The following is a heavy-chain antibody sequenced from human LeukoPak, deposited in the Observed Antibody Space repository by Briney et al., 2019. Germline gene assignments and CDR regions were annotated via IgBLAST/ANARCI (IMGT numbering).Heavy chain of an antibody. CDR1: GFTGSSNE. J-gene: IGHJ5*02. D-gene: IGHD2-2*01. CDR2: ISGNST. CDR3: ARRRYCSSTNCYGDWFDP. Sequence: PGGSLRLSCAASGFTGSSNEMSWVRQAPGKGLLWVSSISGNSTSYADSVKGRFAISRDNAKNTLYLQMNSLRAEDTAVYYCARRRYCSSTNCYGDWFDPWGQGTLVTVSS. V-gene: IGHV3-38-3*01.